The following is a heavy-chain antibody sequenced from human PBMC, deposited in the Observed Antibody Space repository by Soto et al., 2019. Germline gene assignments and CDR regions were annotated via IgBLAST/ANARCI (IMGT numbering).Heavy chain of an antibody. J-gene: IGHJ3*02. Sequence: SETLSLTCAVSGGSISSGGYSWSWIRQPPGKGLEWIGYIYHSGSTYYNPSLKSRVTISVDRSKNQFSLKLSSVTAADTAVYYCAKVGGHYFDNSGYLYDALDIWGQGTMVTVSS. CDR3: AKVGGHYFDNSGYLYDALDI. CDR2: IYHSGST. D-gene: IGHD3-22*01. CDR1: GGSISSGGYS. V-gene: IGHV4-30-2*01.